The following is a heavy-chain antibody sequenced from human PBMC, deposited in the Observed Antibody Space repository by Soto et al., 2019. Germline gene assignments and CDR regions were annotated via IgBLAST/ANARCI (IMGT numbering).Heavy chain of an antibody. CDR1: GFTFSSYA. D-gene: IGHD3-22*01. V-gene: IGHV3-23*01. J-gene: IGHJ5*02. Sequence: EVQLLESGGGLVQPGGSLRLSCAASGFTFSSYAMSWVRQAPGKGLEWVSAISGSGGSTYYADSVKGRFTISRDNSKNTLYLQMNSLRAEDTAVYYCAKDLPITDYYDSSGYYAAWGQGTLVTVSS. CDR2: ISGSGGST. CDR3: AKDLPITDYYDSSGYYAA.